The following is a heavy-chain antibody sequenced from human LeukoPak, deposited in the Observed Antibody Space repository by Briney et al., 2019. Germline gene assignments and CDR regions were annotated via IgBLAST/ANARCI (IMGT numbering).Heavy chain of an antibody. J-gene: IGHJ5*02. CDR3: ARDFGEFDP. CDR1: GGSISTYY. Sequence: SETLSLTCTVSGGSISTYYWSWIRQPPGKGLESIGNIYYSGSTNYNPSLKSRVTISVDTSKNQFSLKLSSVAAADTAVYYCARDFGEFDPWGQGTLVTVSS. D-gene: IGHD3-3*01. V-gene: IGHV4-59*01. CDR2: IYYSGST.